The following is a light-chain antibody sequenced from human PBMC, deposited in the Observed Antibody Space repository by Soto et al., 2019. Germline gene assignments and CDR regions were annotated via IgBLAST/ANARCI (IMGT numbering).Light chain of an antibody. J-gene: IGLJ3*02. V-gene: IGLV4-60*02. CDR1: SGHSSYI. CDR2: LEGRGNY. Sequence: QPVLTQSSSASASLVSSVKLTCTLSSGHSSYIIAWHQQQPGKAPRYLMKLEGRGNYNKGSGVPDRFSGSSSGADRYLTISNLQFEDEADYYCETWDSNTWVFGGGTKLTVL. CDR3: ETWDSNTWV.